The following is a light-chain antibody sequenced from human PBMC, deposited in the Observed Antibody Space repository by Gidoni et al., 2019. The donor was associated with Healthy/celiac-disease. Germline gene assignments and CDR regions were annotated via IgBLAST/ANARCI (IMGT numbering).Light chain of an antibody. J-gene: IGKJ4*01. Sequence: DIQMTQSPSSLSASVGDRVNITCQASQVISNYLAWYQQKPGKVPKLLISAASTLQSGVPSRFSGSGSGTDFTLTISSLQPEDVATYYCQKYNSALXTFGGGTKVEIK. CDR3: QKYNSALXT. CDR2: AAS. CDR1: QVISNY. V-gene: IGKV1-27*01.